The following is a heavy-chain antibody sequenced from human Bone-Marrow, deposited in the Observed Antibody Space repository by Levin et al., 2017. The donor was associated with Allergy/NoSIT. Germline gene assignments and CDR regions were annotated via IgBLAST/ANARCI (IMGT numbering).Heavy chain of an antibody. CDR3: ARTALGVPGPWLDP. J-gene: IGHJ5*02. Sequence: LAGGSLRLSCAASGFTFSTYVMSWVRQAPGKGLEWISSISGGGETTYYADSVKGRFTISRENPKSTHYLQMNILRADDTAVYYCARTALGVPGPWLDPWGQGILVTVSS. D-gene: IGHD3-16*01. CDR1: GFTFSTYV. V-gene: IGHV3-23*01. CDR2: ISGGGETT.